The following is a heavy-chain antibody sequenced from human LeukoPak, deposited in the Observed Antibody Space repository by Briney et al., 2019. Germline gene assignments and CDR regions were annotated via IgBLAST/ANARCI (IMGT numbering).Heavy chain of an antibody. D-gene: IGHD3-22*01. CDR3: TRGVPYYYDSSGYYDY. J-gene: IGHJ4*02. CDR2: IWYDGSNK. Sequence: GGSLRLSCAASGFTFSSYWMSWVRQAPGKGLEWVAVIWYDGSNKYYAASVKGRFTIARDNSKNTLYLQMNSLRAEDTAVYYCTRGVPYYYDSSGYYDYWGQGTLVTVSS. CDR1: GFTFSSYW. V-gene: IGHV3-33*08.